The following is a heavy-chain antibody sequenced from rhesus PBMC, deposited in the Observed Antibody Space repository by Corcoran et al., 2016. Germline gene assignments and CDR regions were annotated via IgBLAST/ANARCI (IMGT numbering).Heavy chain of an antibody. D-gene: IGHD3-16*01. J-gene: IGHJ4*01. CDR1: GGSIRDSYY. Sequence: QVQLQESGPGLVKPSETLSLTCAVSGGSIRDSYYWNWIRQPPGKGLEWIGNIYGNSASTYYNPARKSRVTIAKDTSKNQFFLKLSSVTAADTAVYYGAAVVVTDDYWGQGVLVTVSS. CDR3: AAVVVTDDY. CDR2: IYGNSAST. V-gene: IGHV4S9*01.